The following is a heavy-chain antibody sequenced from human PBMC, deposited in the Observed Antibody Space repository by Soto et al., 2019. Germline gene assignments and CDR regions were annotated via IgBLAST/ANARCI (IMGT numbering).Heavy chain of an antibody. CDR1: GDGVSSNSAA. Sequence: SQTLSLTCAISGDGVSSNSAAWNWIRLSPSRGLEWLARTYYRSTWYNDYAVSVRSRITVNADTSKNQISLQLTSVTPDDTAIYYCAGTTSRQWRYMDVWGRGTTVTVSS. CDR2: TYYRSTWYN. D-gene: IGHD6-19*01. CDR3: AGTTSRQWRYMDV. J-gene: IGHJ6*03. V-gene: IGHV6-1*01.